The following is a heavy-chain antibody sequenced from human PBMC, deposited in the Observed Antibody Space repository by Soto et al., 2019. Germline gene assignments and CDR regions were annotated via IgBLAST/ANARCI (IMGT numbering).Heavy chain of an antibody. D-gene: IGHD3-22*01. V-gene: IGHV1-3*01. CDR3: ASGRYDASGYFDY. J-gene: IGHJ4*02. Sequence: QVQLVQSGAEMRKPGASVMVSCKASGYTFTSYAMNWVRQAPGQRLEWMGWINGGNGDTKYSQRFQARVTITRDTSANTVYMELSSLTSEDTAMFYCASGRYDASGYFDYWGQGTLVTVSS. CDR1: GYTFTSYA. CDR2: INGGNGDT.